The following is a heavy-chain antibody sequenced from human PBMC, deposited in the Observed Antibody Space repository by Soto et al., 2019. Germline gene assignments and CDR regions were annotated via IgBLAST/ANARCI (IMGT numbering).Heavy chain of an antibody. Sequence: GGSLRLSCAASGFTFSSYAMSWVRQAPGKGLEWVSAISGSGGSTYYADSVKGRFTISRDNSKNTLYLQMNSLRAEDTAVYYYAKDGSRDGYNPTPFDYWGQGTLVTVSS. CDR3: AKDGSRDGYNPTPFDY. CDR1: GFTFSSYA. CDR2: ISGSGGST. D-gene: IGHD5-18*01. V-gene: IGHV3-23*01. J-gene: IGHJ4*02.